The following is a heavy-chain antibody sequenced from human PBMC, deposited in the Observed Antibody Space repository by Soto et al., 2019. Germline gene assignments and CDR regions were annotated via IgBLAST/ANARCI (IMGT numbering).Heavy chain of an antibody. Sequence: PSETLSLTCTVSGGSISSGGYYWSWIRQHPGKGLEWIGYIYYSGSTYCNPSLESRVTISVDTSKNQFSLKLSSVTAADTAVYYCARGYTIFGVVPPRGWFDPWGQGTLVTVSS. CDR1: GGSISSGGYY. CDR2: IYYSGST. V-gene: IGHV4-31*03. J-gene: IGHJ5*02. D-gene: IGHD3-3*01. CDR3: ARGYTIFGVVPPRGWFDP.